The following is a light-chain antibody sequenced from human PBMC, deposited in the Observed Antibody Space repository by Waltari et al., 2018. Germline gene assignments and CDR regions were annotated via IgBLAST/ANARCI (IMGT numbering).Light chain of an antibody. CDR2: NLN. V-gene: IGLV1-44*01. J-gene: IGLJ3*02. CDR3: ASWDGGLNAWV. CDR1: SSNIGRDS. Sequence: QSVLTQPPSASGTPGQTVTFSCSGSSSNIGRDSVTWYPQVPGTAPKLITYNLNLRPTGVPARFSGSKSGTSASLAINGLQSEDEAIYFGASWDGGLNAWVFGGGTEVTVL.